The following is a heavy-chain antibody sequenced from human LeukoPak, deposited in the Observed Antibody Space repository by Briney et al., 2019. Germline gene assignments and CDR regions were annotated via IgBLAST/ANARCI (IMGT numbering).Heavy chain of an antibody. CDR1: GLSFDVYA. D-gene: IGHD1-26*01. J-gene: IGHJ3*02. Sequence: GGSLRLSCVASGLSFDVYAMHWVRQPPGGGLEWISGITWNSGSIEYAGSVKGRFTISRDNAKKSLYLQMNSLRAEDTALYYCAKLGVAFETWGQGTLVTVSS. V-gene: IGHV3-9*01. CDR2: ITWNSGSI. CDR3: AKLGVAFET.